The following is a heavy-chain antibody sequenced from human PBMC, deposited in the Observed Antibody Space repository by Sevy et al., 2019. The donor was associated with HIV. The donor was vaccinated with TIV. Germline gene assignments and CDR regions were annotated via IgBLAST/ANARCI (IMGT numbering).Heavy chain of an antibody. CDR1: GGSISSHY. CDR3: ARYNFWSGHYDYFDY. CDR2: IDTSGGT. D-gene: IGHD3-3*01. V-gene: IGHV4-4*07. J-gene: IGHJ4*02. Sequence: SGTLSLTCSVSGGSISSHYWSWIRQPAGEGLEWIGRIDTSGGTNYNPSLKTRVTMSIDTSKNQFSLRLRSVTAADTAVYYCARYNFWSGHYDYFDYWGPGALVTVSS.